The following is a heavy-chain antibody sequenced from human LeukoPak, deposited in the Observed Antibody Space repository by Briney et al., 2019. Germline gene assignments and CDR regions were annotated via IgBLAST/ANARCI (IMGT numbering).Heavy chain of an antibody. D-gene: IGHD1-26*01. CDR3: ARDLAGGATTGFDY. Sequence: ASVKVSCKASGYTFTSYYMHWVRRAPGQGLEWMGIINPSGGSTSYAQKFQGRVTMTRDTSTSTVHMELSSLRSEDTVVYYCARDLAGGATTGFDYWGQGTLVTVSS. CDR2: INPSGGST. J-gene: IGHJ4*02. CDR1: GYTFTSYY. V-gene: IGHV1-46*01.